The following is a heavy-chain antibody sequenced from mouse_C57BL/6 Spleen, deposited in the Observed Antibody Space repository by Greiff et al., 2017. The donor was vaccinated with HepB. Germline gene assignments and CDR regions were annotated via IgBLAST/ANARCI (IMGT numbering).Heavy chain of an antibody. CDR1: GYAFSSSW. V-gene: IGHV1-82*01. D-gene: IGHD1-1*01. CDR2: IYPGDGDT. CDR3: ARHYYGSSYGYAMDY. J-gene: IGHJ4*01. Sequence: VQLQQSGPELVKPGASVKISCKASGYAFSSSWMNWVKQRPGKGLEWIGRIYPGDGDTNYNGKFKGKATLTADKSSSTAYMQLSSLTSEDSAVYFCARHYYGSSYGYAMDYWGQGTSVTVSS.